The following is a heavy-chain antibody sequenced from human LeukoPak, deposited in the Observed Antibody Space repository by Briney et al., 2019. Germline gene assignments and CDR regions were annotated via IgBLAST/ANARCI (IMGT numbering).Heavy chain of an antibody. D-gene: IGHD1-26*01. CDR2: INPNSGGT. V-gene: IGHV1-2*02. CDR1: GDTFTDYN. Sequence: GASVKVSCKTSGDTFTDYNMHGVRLAPGQGLEWMGWINPNSGGTNYAQKFQGRVTMTRDTSISTSYMELSRLRSDDTAVYYCARAWLVGLSKNWLDPWGQGTLVTVSS. CDR3: ARAWLVGLSKNWLDP. J-gene: IGHJ5*02.